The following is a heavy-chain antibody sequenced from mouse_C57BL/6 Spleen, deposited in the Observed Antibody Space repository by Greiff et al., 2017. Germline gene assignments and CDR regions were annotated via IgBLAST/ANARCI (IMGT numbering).Heavy chain of an antibody. CDR2: IDPENGDT. Sequence: VQLQQSGAELVRPGASVKLSCTASGFDIKDDYMHWVKQRPEQGLEWIGWIDPENGDTEYASKFQGKATITADTSSNTAYLQLSSLTSEDTAVYYCTLYRYAMDYWGQGTSVTVSS. V-gene: IGHV14-4*01. J-gene: IGHJ4*01. CDR1: GFDIKDDY. D-gene: IGHD2-1*01. CDR3: TLYRYAMDY.